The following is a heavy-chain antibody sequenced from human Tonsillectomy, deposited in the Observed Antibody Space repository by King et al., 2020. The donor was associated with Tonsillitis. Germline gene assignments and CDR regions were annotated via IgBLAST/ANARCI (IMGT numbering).Heavy chain of an antibody. Sequence: VQLVESGGGVVQPGGSLRLSCAASGFTFSSYGMHWVRQAPGKGLEWVTFIRYDGSDKYYADSVKGRFTISRDNSKNTVYLRMNSLRAEDTAVYYCAKDGSSGWYATDYWGQGTLVTVSS. CDR1: GFTFSSYG. J-gene: IGHJ4*02. D-gene: IGHD6-19*01. CDR2: IRYDGSDK. V-gene: IGHV3-30*02. CDR3: AKDGSSGWYATDY.